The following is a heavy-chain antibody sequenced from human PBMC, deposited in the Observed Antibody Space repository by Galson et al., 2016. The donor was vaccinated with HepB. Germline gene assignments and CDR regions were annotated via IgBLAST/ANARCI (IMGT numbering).Heavy chain of an antibody. CDR3: ARGLLKDGLDV. Sequence: CAISGDSASRNSVAWNWIRQSPSRGLEWLGRTYYRSKWFNDYAVSVKSRITINADTSKNQFSLQLNSVTPEDTAVYYCARGLLKDGLDVWGQGTTVTVSS. J-gene: IGHJ6*02. CDR1: GDSASRNSVA. CDR2: TYYRSKWFN. V-gene: IGHV6-1*01.